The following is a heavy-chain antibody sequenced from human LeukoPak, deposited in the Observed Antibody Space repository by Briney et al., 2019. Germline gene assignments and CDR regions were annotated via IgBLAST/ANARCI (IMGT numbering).Heavy chain of an antibody. D-gene: IGHD5-12*01. CDR3: ARRATMLAGGYFDY. Sequence: KPSETLSLTCAVYGGSFSGYYWSWIRQPPGKGLEWIGEINHSGSTTYNPSLKSRVTISIDTSKNQFSLKLSSVTAADTAVYYCARRATMLAGGYFDYWGQGTLVSVSS. CDR1: GGSFSGYY. CDR2: INHSGST. J-gene: IGHJ4*02. V-gene: IGHV4-34*01.